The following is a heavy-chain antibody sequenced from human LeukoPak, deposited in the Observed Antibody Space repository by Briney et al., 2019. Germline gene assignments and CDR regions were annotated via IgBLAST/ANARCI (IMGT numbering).Heavy chain of an antibody. Sequence: ASVTVSFKASGYTFTSYGISWVRQAPGQGLEWMGWISAYNGNTNYAQKLQGRVTMTTDTSTSTAYMELRSLRSDDTAVYYCARDYLANSGSAARYWGQGTLVTVSS. CDR2: ISAYNGNT. CDR1: GYTFTSYG. CDR3: ARDYLANSGSAARY. V-gene: IGHV1-18*01. J-gene: IGHJ4*02. D-gene: IGHD1-26*01.